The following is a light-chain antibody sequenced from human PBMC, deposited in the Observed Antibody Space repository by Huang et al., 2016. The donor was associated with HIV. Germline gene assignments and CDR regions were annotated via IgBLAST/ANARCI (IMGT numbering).Light chain of an antibody. CDR2: NES. CDR3: QQYNTWT. CDR1: KSNTNW. J-gene: IGKJ1*01. Sequence: DIQMTQSPSTLSASVGDRVTITCRASKSNTNWLAWYQQKPGKAPNRLIYNESNLESGVPSRFSGGGSGTEFTLTISSLQPDDFATYYCQQYNTWTFGQGTKVEIK. V-gene: IGKV1-5*03.